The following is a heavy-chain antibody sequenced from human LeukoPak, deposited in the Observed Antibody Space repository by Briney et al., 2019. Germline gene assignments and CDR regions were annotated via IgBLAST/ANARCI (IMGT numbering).Heavy chain of an antibody. CDR2: ISYDGSNK. J-gene: IGHJ5*02. Sequence: PGGSLRLSCAASGFTFSSYGMHWVRQAPGKGLEWVAVISYDGSNKYYVDFVKGRFTISRDNSKNTLYLQMNSLRAEDTAVYYCAKRAYGDYGMEGWFDPWGQGTLVTVSS. D-gene: IGHD4-17*01. CDR1: GFTFSSYG. V-gene: IGHV3-30*18. CDR3: AKRAYGDYGMEGWFDP.